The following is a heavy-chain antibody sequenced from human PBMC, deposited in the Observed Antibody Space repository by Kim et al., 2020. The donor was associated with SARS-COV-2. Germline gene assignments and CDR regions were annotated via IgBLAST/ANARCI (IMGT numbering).Heavy chain of an antibody. J-gene: IGHJ3*02. CDR3: GGEGIAVDGHAFDN. V-gene: IGHV3-53*04. Sequence: GGSLRLSCAASGFTVRSNYMSWVRQSPGKGLEWVSVIYSAGRTYYADSVKGRFTISRHNSKNTLYLQMNGLKAEDTAVYYCGGEGIAVDGHAFDNWGQGTRVTVSS. CDR2: IYSAGRT. D-gene: IGHD6-19*01. CDR1: GFTVRSNY.